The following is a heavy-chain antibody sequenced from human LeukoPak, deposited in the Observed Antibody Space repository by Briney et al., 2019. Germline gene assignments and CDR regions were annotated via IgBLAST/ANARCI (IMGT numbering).Heavy chain of an antibody. CDR1: GYTFASYW. CDR3: ATTYNFDITFMDV. CDR2: IYPSDSNT. V-gene: IGHV5-51*01. Sequence: GESLKISCKGSGYTFASYWIGWVRQMPGKGLEWMGFIYPSDSNTRYSPSFQGQVTISADKSISTAFLQWSSLKASDTAMYYCATTYNFDITFMDVGGQGTTATVPS. J-gene: IGHJ6*02. D-gene: IGHD1-20*01.